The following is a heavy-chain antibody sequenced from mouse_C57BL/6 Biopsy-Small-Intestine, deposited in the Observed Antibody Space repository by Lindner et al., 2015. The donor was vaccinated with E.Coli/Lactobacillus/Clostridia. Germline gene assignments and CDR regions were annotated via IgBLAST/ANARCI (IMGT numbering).Heavy chain of an antibody. CDR3: ASVAGRYYFDY. V-gene: IGHV14-4*01. Sequence: VQLQESGAELVRPGASVKLSCTASGFNIKDDYMHWVKQRPEQGLEWIGWIDPENGDTEYASKFQGKATITADTSSNTAYLQLSSLTSEDTAIYYCASVAGRYYFDYWGQGTTLTVSS. CDR2: IDPENGDT. CDR1: GFNIKDDY. J-gene: IGHJ2*01.